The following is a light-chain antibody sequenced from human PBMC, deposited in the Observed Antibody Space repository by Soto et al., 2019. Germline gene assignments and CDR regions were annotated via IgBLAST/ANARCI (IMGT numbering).Light chain of an antibody. V-gene: IGLV2-14*01. J-gene: IGLJ1*01. CDR1: SSDVGGYNY. CDR3: SSYTSSSTV. CDR2: DVS. Sequence: QSALTQPASVSGSPGQSITISCTGTSSDVGGYNYVSWYQQHPGKAPKLMIYDVSNRPSGVSNRFSGSKSGNTASLTISGIQAEDEAAYYCSSYTSSSTVFGTGTKLTVL.